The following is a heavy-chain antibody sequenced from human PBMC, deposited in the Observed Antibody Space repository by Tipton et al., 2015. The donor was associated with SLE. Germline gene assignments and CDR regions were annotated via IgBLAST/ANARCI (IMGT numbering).Heavy chain of an antibody. CDR1: GFTFSSYG. D-gene: IGHD2-21*01. CDR3: ARVLLRYFDY. CDR2: IWYDGSNK. J-gene: IGHJ4*02. V-gene: IGHV3-33*01. Sequence: SGFTFSSYGMHWVRQAPGKGLEWVAVIWYDGSNKYYADSVKGRFTISRDTSKNTLYLQMNNLRAEDTAIYYCARVLLRYFDYWGQGALVTVSS.